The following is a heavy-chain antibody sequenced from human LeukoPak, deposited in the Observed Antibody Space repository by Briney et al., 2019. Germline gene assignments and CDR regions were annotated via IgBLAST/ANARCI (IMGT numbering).Heavy chain of an antibody. CDR1: GGSISSYY. V-gene: IGHV4-59*01. CDR2: IYYSRGT. CDR3: ARGGDGYNPLDY. Sequence: SETLSLTCTVSGGSISSYYWSWIRQPPKKGLEWIGYIYYSRGTNYNPSLKSRVTISVDTSKNHFSLKLSSVTAADTAVYYCARGGDGYNPLDYWGQGTLVTVSS. D-gene: IGHD5-24*01. J-gene: IGHJ4*02.